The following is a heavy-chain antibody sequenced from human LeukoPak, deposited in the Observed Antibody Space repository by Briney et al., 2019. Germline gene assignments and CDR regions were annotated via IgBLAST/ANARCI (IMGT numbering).Heavy chain of an antibody. CDR2: ISAYNDNT. CDR1: GYTFTSYG. V-gene: IGHV1-18*01. Sequence: ASVKVSCKASGYTFTSYGISWVRQAPGQGLEWMGWISAYNDNTNYAQKLQGRVTMTTDTSTSTAYMELSSLRSEDTAVYYCARDRPSMVRGVIHYYFDYWGQGTLVTVSS. CDR3: ARDRPSMVRGVIHYYFDY. D-gene: IGHD3-10*01. J-gene: IGHJ4*02.